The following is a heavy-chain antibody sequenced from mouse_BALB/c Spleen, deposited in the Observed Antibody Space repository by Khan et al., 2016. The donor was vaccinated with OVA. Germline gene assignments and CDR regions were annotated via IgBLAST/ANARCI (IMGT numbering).Heavy chain of an antibody. CDR3: ARRAEIYYGYFDV. Sequence: VQLKESGPGLVKPSQSLSLTCTVTGYSITSDYAWNWIRQFPGNKLEWMGYISYSGSTSYNPSLKSRISTTREPSKNQFFLQLNSVTTEDTATYYCARRAEIYYGYFDVWGAGTTVTVSA. V-gene: IGHV3-2*02. CDR1: GYSITSDYA. D-gene: IGHD2-1*01. CDR2: ISYSGST. J-gene: IGHJ1*01.